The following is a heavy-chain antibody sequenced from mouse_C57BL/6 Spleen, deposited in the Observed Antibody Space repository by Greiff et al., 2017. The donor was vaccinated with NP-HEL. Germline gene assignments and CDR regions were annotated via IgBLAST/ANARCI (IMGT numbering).Heavy chain of an antibody. D-gene: IGHD1-1*01. CDR3: ARSYYGSRG. J-gene: IGHJ3*01. V-gene: IGHV1-26*01. CDR1: GYTFTDYY. Sequence: VQLQQSGPELVKPGASVKISCKASGYTFTDYYMNWVKQSHGKSLEWIGDINPNNGGTSYIQKFKGKATLTVDKSSSTAYMELRSLTSEDSAVYYCARSYYGSRGWGQGTLVTVSA. CDR2: INPNNGGT.